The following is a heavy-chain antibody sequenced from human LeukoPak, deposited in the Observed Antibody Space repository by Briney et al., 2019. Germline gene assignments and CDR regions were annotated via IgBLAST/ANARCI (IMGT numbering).Heavy chain of an antibody. CDR3: ARQPPQYYGMDV. CDR1: GGSFSNYY. J-gene: IGHJ6*02. V-gene: IGHV4-4*07. D-gene: IGHD1-14*01. Sequence: SSETLSLTCTVSGGSFSNYYWSWIRQPAGKGLEWIGRIYTSGSTNYNPSVKSRVTMSVDTSNNQFSLKLTSVTAADTAVYDCARQPPQYYGMDVWGQGTTVTVSS. CDR2: IYTSGST.